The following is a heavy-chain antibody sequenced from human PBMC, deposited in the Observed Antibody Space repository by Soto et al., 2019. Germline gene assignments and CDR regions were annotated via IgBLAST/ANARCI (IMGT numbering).Heavy chain of an antibody. D-gene: IGHD3-10*01. V-gene: IGHV3-21*01. Sequence: GGSLRFSCAASGFTFSTYTMNWVRQAPGKGLEWISSISSGSSYIYYAGSVKGRFTISRDNAKNSLFLQMNSLRADDTAVYYCARDILSGGAYPDSWGQGTKVTVSS. CDR1: GFTFSTYT. CDR2: ISSGSSYI. J-gene: IGHJ5*01. CDR3: ARDILSGGAYPDS.